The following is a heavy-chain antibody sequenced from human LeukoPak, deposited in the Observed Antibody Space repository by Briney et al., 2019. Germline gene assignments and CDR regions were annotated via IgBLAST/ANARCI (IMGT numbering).Heavy chain of an antibody. CDR3: AKGKVAAAARFDY. D-gene: IGHD6-13*01. Sequence: GGSLRLSCAVSGITLSNYGMSWVRQAPGKGLEWVSEISGSGGTTYYTDSLKGRFTISRDNSNNTLYLQMNSLRAEDTALYYCAKGKVAAAARFDYWGQGILVTVTS. V-gene: IGHV3-23*01. CDR1: GITLSNYG. CDR2: ISGSGGTT. J-gene: IGHJ4*02.